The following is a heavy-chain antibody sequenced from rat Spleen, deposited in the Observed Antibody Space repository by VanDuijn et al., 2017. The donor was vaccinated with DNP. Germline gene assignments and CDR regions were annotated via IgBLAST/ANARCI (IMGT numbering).Heavy chain of an antibody. J-gene: IGHJ4*01. CDR1: GFTFSDYY. V-gene: IGHV5-22*01. Sequence: EVQLVESGGGSVQPGRSLKLSCAASGFTFSDYYMAWVRQAPTKGLEWVAYIRYDGGSTYYGDSVKGRFTISRDNAKTTLYLQMNSLRSEDMATYYCAKDRDGGFAMDAWGQGTSVTVSS. CDR3: AKDRDGGFAMDA. D-gene: IGHD1-11*01. CDR2: IRYDGGST.